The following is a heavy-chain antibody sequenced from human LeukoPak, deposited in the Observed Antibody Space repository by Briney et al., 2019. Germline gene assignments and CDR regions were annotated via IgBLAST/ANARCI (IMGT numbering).Heavy chain of an antibody. CDR3: ARVSAGWLQSLGY. V-gene: IGHV1-8*01. Sequence: APEKVSCKASGYTFTSYDINWGRQAPGQGLEWRGWMNRNSGNTGYAQKFQGRVTLTRNTSISTAYMELSSLRSEDTAVYYCARVSAGWLQSLGYWGQGTLVTVSS. CDR1: GYTFTSYD. CDR2: MNRNSGNT. J-gene: IGHJ4*02. D-gene: IGHD5-24*01.